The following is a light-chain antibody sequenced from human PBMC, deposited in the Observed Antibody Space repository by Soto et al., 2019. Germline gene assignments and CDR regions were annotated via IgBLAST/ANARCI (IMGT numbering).Light chain of an antibody. CDR3: CSYAVRDTFFV. Sequence: QSVLTQPRSVSGFPGQSVIISCTGTSNDVGAYDYVSWYQQHPGKAPRLVIYDVSKRPSGVPARVSGSKSGNTASLTISGLQAEDEADYFCCSYAVRDTFFVFGTGTKVTVL. J-gene: IGLJ1*01. CDR2: DVS. V-gene: IGLV2-11*01. CDR1: SNDVGAYDY.